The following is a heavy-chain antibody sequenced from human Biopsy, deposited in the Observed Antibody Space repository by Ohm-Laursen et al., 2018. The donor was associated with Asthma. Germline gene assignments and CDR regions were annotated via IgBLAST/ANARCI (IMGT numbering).Heavy chain of an antibody. CDR3: VRGSSSWHHGPFHYYYGLDV. V-gene: IGHV4-39*01. D-gene: IGHD6-13*01. CDR2: IYYSGTT. Sequence: GTPSLTCSLSSGSGGYMRSGNYYWGWIRQPPGKGLEWIGSIYYSGTTYYNPSLGSRVTVSADTSKNQFSLKLTSVTAADTAVYYCVRGSSSWHHGPFHYYYGLDVWGQGTTATVSS. J-gene: IGHJ6*02. CDR1: SGSGGYMRSGNYY.